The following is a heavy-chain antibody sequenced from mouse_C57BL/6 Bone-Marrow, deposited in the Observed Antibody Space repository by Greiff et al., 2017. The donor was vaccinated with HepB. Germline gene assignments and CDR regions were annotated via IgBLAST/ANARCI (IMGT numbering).Heavy chain of an antibody. CDR3: TTWGSNGTMYYAMDY. CDR1: GFNIKDDY. D-gene: IGHD2-5*01. CDR2: IDPENGDT. Sequence: VQLKQSGAELVRPGASVKLSCTASGFNIKDDYMHWVKQRPEQGLEWIGWIDPENGDTEYASKFQGKATITADTSSNTAYLQLSSLTSEDTAVYYCTTWGSNGTMYYAMDYWGQGTSVTVSS. J-gene: IGHJ4*01. V-gene: IGHV14-4*01.